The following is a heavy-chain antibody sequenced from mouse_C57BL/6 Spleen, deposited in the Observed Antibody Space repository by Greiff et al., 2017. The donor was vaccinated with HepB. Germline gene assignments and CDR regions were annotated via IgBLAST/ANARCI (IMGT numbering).Heavy chain of an antibody. J-gene: IGHJ4*01. V-gene: IGHV1-81*01. D-gene: IGHD1-1*01. CDR2: MYPRSGNT. Sequence: VQLQQSGAELARPGASVKLSCKASGYTFTSYGISWVKQRTGQGIEWMGEMYPRSGNTYYNEKFKGKATLTADKSSSTAYMELRSLTSEDSAVYFCARGITTVVSTRYAMDYWGQGTSVTVSS. CDR3: ARGITTVVSTRYAMDY. CDR1: GYTFTSYG.